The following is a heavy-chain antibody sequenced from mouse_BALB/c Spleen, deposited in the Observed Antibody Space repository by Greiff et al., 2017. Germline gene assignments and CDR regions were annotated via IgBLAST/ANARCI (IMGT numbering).Heavy chain of an antibody. CDR3: AREYDYDVGHYAMDY. D-gene: IGHD2-4*01. J-gene: IGHJ4*01. CDR1: GFSLTSYG. Sequence: QVQLKESGPGLVAPSQSLSITCTVSGFSLTSYGVHWVRQPPGKGLEWLGVIWAGGSTNYNSALMSRLSISKDNSKSQVFLKMNSLQTDDTAMYYCAREYDYDVGHYAMDYWGQGTSVTVSS. V-gene: IGHV2-9*02. CDR2: IWAGGST.